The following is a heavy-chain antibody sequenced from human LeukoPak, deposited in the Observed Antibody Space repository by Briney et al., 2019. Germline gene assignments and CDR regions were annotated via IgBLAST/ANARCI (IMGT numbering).Heavy chain of an antibody. V-gene: IGHV3-20*04. CDR1: GFTFDDHG. CDR2: IKWDGGRT. CDR3: ARESGSSWYFYFDY. Sequence: GGSLRLSCAASGFTFDDHGMSWVRQAPGKGLEWVSGIKWDGGRTGYADSVKGRFTISRDNAKNSVYLQMNSLRAEDTALYYCARESGSSWYFYFDYWGQGTLVTVSS. J-gene: IGHJ4*02. D-gene: IGHD6-13*01.